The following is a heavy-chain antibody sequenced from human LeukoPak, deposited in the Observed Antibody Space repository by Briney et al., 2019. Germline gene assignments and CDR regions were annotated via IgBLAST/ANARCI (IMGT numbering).Heavy chain of an antibody. Sequence: PGGSLRLSCAASGFRFTAFWMSWVRQAPGKGPEWVANINQESTETYYVDSVRGRFTISRDNAKNSLSLQMNSLRVEDTAVYYCARGVARSFGNWAQENLVTVSS. CDR2: INQESTET. V-gene: IGHV3-7*01. CDR1: GFRFTAFW. CDR3: ARGVARSFGN. D-gene: IGHD2-15*01. J-gene: IGHJ4*02.